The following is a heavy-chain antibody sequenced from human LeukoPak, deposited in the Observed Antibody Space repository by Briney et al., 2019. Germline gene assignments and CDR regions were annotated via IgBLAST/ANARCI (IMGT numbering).Heavy chain of an antibody. CDR2: ISGSSSYI. CDR3: ARERVTYSSSWSSSFDY. V-gene: IGHV3-21*01. D-gene: IGHD6-13*01. J-gene: IGHJ4*02. CDR1: GFTFSSYS. Sequence: PGGSLRLSCAASGFTFSSYSMNWVRQAAGKGLEWVSSISGSSSYIYYADSVKGRFTISRDNAKNSLYLQMNSLRAEDTAVYYCARERVTYSSSWSSSFDYWGQGTLVTVSS.